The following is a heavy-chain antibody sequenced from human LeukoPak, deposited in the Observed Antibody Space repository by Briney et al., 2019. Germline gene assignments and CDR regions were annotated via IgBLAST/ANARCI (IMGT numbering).Heavy chain of an antibody. D-gene: IGHD2-15*01. Sequence: PGGSLRLSCAASGFTFRSYWMHWVRQAPGKGLVWVSHINNDGSSTNYADSVKGRFTISRDNAKNTLYLQMNSLRTEDTAVYYCACYGIAPPHWGQGALVTVSS. CDR1: GFTFRSYW. CDR2: INNDGSST. J-gene: IGHJ4*02. CDR3: ACYGIAPPH. V-gene: IGHV3-74*01.